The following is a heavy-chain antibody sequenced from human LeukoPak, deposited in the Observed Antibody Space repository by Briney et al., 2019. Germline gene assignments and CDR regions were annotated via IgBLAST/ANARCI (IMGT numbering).Heavy chain of an antibody. J-gene: IGHJ6*03. CDR2: ISGSGGST. Sequence: PGGSLRLSCAASGFTFSSYAMSWVRQAPGKGLEWVSAISGSGGSTYYADSVKVRFTISRDNSKNTLYLQMNSLRAEDTAVYYCAKVGGDTAMVAGHYYYYMDVWGKGTTVTVSS. V-gene: IGHV3-23*01. CDR1: GFTFSSYA. D-gene: IGHD5-18*01. CDR3: AKVGGDTAMVAGHYYYYMDV.